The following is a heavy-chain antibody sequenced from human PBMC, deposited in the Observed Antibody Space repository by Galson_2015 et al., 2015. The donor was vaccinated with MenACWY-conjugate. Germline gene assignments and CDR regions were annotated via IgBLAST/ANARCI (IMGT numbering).Heavy chain of an antibody. J-gene: IGHJ4*02. CDR2: ASGSGGVT. V-gene: IGHV3-23*01. CDR3: AKGPLYDSSGSDSDYFDY. D-gene: IGHD3-22*01. CDR1: GFIFNKFA. Sequence: SLRLSCAASGFIFNKFAMTWIRQAPGKQGLEWVSAASGSGGVTYHADSVKGRFTISRDNSKNTLYLQMNSLKAEDTAIYFCAKGPLYDSSGSDSDYFDYWGQGTLVTVSS.